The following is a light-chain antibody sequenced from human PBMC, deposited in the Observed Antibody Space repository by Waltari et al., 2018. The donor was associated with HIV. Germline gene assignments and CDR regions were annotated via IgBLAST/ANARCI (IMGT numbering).Light chain of an antibody. J-gene: IGLJ3*02. CDR2: RSD. V-gene: IGLV1-47*01. CDR1: NSTLGNNF. Sequence: QSVLTQPPSASRPPGQRVLMSCSGSNSTLGNNFVSWFQQVPGRAPKLVIYRSDQRPSGVPDRFSAAKSGSSASLAITGLHSDDEAVYYCGSWDDSLSHWVFGGGTRLTV. CDR3: GSWDDSLSHWV.